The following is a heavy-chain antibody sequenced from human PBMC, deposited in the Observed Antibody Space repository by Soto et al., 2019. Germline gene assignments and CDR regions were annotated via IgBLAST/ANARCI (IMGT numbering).Heavy chain of an antibody. CDR1: GYTFTSYG. CDR2: ISAYNGNT. D-gene: IGHD3-22*01. V-gene: IGHV1-18*01. J-gene: IGHJ3*02. CDR3: ARDEFIPGITMIVVVTPDAFDI. Sequence: ASVKISCKASGYTFTSYGISWVRQAPGQGLEWMGWISAYNGNTNYAQKLQGRVTMTTDTSTSTAYMELRSLRSDDTAVYYCARDEFIPGITMIVVVTPDAFDIWGQGTMVTVSS.